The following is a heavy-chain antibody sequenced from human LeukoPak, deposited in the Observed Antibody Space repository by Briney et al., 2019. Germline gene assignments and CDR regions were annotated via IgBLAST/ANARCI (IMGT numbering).Heavy chain of an antibody. CDR1: GYTFTSHY. D-gene: IGHD6-19*01. J-gene: IGHJ5*02. CDR3: ARDGGAVAGTRNWFDP. Sequence: ASVKVSCKASGYTFTSHYMHWVRQAPGQGLEWMGIINCNGGTTSNAQKFQGRVIMTRDTSTSTVYMELYSLRSEDTAVYYCARDGGAVAGTRNWFDPWGKGTLVTVSS. CDR2: INCNGGTT. V-gene: IGHV1-46*01.